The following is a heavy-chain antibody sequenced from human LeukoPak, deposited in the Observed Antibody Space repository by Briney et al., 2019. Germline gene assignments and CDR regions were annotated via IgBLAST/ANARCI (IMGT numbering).Heavy chain of an antibody. Sequence: KPSETLSLTCAVYGGSFSGYYWSWIRQPPGKGLEWIGEINHSGSTNYNPSLKSRVTISVDTSKNQFSLKLSSVTTADTAVYYCATFWGSYRHFDYWGQGTLVTVSS. CDR3: ATFWGSYRHFDY. CDR1: GGSFSGYY. V-gene: IGHV4-34*01. D-gene: IGHD3-16*02. J-gene: IGHJ4*02. CDR2: INHSGST.